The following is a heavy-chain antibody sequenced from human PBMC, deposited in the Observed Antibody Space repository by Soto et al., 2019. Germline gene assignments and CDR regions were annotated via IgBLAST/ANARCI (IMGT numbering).Heavy chain of an antibody. V-gene: IGHV3-33*01. J-gene: IGHJ4*02. D-gene: IGHD3-3*02. CDR1: GFSFSSFG. CDR2: IWYDGINK. Sequence: QVQLVESGGGVVQPGRSLRLSCAASGFSFSSFGMHWVRQAPGKGLEWVAMIWYDGINKYYVDSVKGRFTISRDNSESTLYLQMDSLRAEDTAVYYCAREGRAFFDYWGQGTLVTVFS. CDR3: AREGRAFFDY.